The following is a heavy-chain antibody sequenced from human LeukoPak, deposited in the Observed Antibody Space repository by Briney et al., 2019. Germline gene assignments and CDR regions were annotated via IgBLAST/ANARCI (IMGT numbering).Heavy chain of an antibody. CDR2: LYSGGST. Sequence: GGSLRLSFVASELTVRANYMSWVRQPPGKGLAGVAVLYSGGSTYYADSVKGRFTNAKDKSKNTLYLQMNSLRVEDTAVYFCASANWGSSHYSDYWGQGTLVTVPS. CDR1: ELTVRANY. V-gene: IGHV3-53*01. CDR3: ASANWGSSHYSDY. J-gene: IGHJ4*02. D-gene: IGHD7-27*01.